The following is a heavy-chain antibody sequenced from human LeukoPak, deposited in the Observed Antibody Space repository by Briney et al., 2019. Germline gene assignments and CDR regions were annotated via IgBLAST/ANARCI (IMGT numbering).Heavy chain of an antibody. Sequence: GASVKVSCKASGGTFSSYAISWVRQAPGQGLEWMGGIIPIFGTVNYAQKFQGRVTITADKSTSTAYMELSSLRSEDTAVYYCARSLFRFLEWSYRSYYYYYMDAWGKGTTVTVSS. D-gene: IGHD3-3*01. CDR3: ARSLFRFLEWSYRSYYYYYMDA. CDR2: IIPIFGTV. V-gene: IGHV1-69*06. CDR1: GGTFSSYA. J-gene: IGHJ6*03.